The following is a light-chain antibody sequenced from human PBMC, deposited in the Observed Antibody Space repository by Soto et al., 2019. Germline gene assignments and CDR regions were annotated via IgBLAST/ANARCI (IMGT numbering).Light chain of an antibody. CDR3: QHYSNWPWT. V-gene: IGKV3-15*01. Sequence: EIVMTQSPATLSVSPGGRATLSCRASQSLSSDLAWYQQKPGQTPRLLIYGAYTRAAGISARFMGSGSGTEFTLTISSLQSEDFALYYCQHYSNWPWTFGQGTKVDIK. J-gene: IGKJ1*01. CDR2: GAY. CDR1: QSLSSD.